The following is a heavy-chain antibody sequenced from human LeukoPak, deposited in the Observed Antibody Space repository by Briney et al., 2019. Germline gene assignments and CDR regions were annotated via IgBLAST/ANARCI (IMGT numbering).Heavy chain of an antibody. CDR1: GFSFSSYS. V-gene: IGHV3-48*04. CDR3: AKNGEPHYYMDV. J-gene: IGHJ6*03. Sequence: PGGSLRLSCAASGFSFSSYSIYWIRQAPGKGLELVAHISHSSSNIDYADSVKGRFTISRDNAKNSLYLQMNSLRAEDTAVYYCAKNGEPHYYMDVLGKGTTVTVSS. D-gene: IGHD1-14*01. CDR2: ISHSSSNI.